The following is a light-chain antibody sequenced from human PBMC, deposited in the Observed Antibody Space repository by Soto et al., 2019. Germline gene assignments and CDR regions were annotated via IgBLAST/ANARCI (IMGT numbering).Light chain of an antibody. Sequence: ENTLTQSPGTLSLSPGERATLSCRASQAVNNSFFAWYLQKPAQAPRLLIYDASNSATGIPYRFSGSGSGKEFTITISILDLEVFAVYYCQKYGASPLTFGGGTKLEIQ. CDR3: QKYGASPLT. J-gene: IGKJ4*01. CDR1: QAVNNSF. V-gene: IGKV3-20*01. CDR2: DAS.